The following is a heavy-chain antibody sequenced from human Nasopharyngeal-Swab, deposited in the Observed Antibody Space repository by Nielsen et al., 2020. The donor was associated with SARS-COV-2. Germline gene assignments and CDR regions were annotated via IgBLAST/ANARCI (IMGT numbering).Heavy chain of an antibody. CDR1: GGSISSYY. J-gene: IGHJ4*02. V-gene: IGHV4-59*01. CDR2: IYYSGST. D-gene: IGHD3-3*01. CDR3: ARAPEHITIFGVAKDYFDY. Sequence: SETLSLTCTVSGGSISSYYWSWIRQPPGKGLEWIGYIYYSGSTNYNPSLKSRVTISVDTSKNQFSLKLSSVTAADTAVYYCARAPEHITIFGVAKDYFDYWGQGTLVTVSS.